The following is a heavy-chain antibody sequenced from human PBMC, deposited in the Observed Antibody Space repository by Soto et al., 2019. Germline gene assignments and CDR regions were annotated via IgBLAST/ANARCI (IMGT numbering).Heavy chain of an antibody. D-gene: IGHD3-10*01. CDR1: GDSVSSYSAA. CDR2: TYYRSRLFS. J-gene: IGHJ5*02. V-gene: IGHV6-1*01. CDR3: VRDCYSSSGWFDP. Sequence: SQTLSLTCAISGDSVSSYSAAWNWIRQSPSGGLEWLGRTYYRSRLFSDYAESVKSRIIINPDTSKNQFSLQLKSVTPEDTAVYYCVRDCYSSSGWFDPWGQGTPVTVSS.